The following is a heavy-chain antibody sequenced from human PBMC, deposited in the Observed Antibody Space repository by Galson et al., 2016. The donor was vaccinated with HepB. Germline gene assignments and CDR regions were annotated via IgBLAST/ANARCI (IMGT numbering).Heavy chain of an antibody. CDR2: ISGYNGDNGNT. CDR3: ARSVSKWLLDS. CDR1: GYKFINHG. J-gene: IGHJ4*02. Sequence: SVKVSSKASGYKFINHGISWVRQAPGQGLEWMGWISGYNGDNGNTNYAQKFQGRVTMTTDTSTNTAYMDLRGLTSDDTAVYYCARSVSKWLLDSWGQGTLVTVSS. V-gene: IGHV1-18*01. D-gene: IGHD5-12*01.